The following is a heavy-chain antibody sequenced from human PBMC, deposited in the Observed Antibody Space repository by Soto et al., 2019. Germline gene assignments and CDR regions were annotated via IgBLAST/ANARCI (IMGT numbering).Heavy chain of an antibody. CDR2: IYYSGST. J-gene: IGHJ4*02. D-gene: IGHD3-22*01. CDR3: ARASYYSDSFGYFLDS. Sequence: PSEPLSLTYTVSGGSISPYCWSWIRQTPGKGLEWIAYIYYSGSTNYNPSLKSRVTISVDTSKNQCSLKLSSVTAADTAVYYCARASYYSDSFGYFLDSWGQGTLVTVSS. CDR1: GGSISPYC. V-gene: IGHV4-59*01.